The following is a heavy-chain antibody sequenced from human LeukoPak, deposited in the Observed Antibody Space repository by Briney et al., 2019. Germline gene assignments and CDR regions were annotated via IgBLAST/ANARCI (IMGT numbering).Heavy chain of an antibody. CDR3: ARRRAGYDILTGYFDY. CDR1: GGSFSGYY. J-gene: IGHJ4*02. D-gene: IGHD3-9*01. Sequence: SETLSLTCAVSGGSFSGYYWSWIRQPPGKGLEWIGEINHSGSTNYNPSLKSRVTISVDTSKNQFSLKLSSVTAADTAVYYCARRRAGYDILTGYFDYWGQGTLVTVSS. CDR2: INHSGST. V-gene: IGHV4-34*01.